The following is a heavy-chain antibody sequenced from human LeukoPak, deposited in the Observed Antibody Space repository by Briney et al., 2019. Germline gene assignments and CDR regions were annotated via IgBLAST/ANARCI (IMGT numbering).Heavy chain of an antibody. V-gene: IGHV1-8*01. CDR1: GYTFTSYD. CDR2: MNPNSGNT. D-gene: IGHD5-12*01. J-gene: IGHJ5*02. CDR3: ARASSRYSGYDSLALFDP. Sequence: GASVKVSCKASGYTFTSYDINWVRQATGQGLEWMGWMNPNSGNTGYAQKFQGRVTMTRNTSISTAYMELSSLRSEDTAVYYCARASSRYSGYDSLALFDPWGQGTLVTVSS.